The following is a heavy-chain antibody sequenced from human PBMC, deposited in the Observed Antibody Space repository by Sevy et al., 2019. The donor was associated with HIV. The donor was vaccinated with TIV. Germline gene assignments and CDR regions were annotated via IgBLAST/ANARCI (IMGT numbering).Heavy chain of an antibody. CDR2: ISGSGGDT. CDR1: GFTFTYAW. D-gene: IGHD3-22*01. J-gene: IGHJ6*02. V-gene: IGHV3-23*01. CDR3: AKDAYYYDSSGYSMSQWYYGMDV. Sequence: GGSLRLSCAASGFTFTYAWMSWVRQAPGKGLEWVSDISGSGGDTYYADSVKGRFTISRDNSKNTLYLQMNILRAEDTAVYYCAKDAYYYDSSGYSMSQWYYGMDVWGQGTTVTVSS.